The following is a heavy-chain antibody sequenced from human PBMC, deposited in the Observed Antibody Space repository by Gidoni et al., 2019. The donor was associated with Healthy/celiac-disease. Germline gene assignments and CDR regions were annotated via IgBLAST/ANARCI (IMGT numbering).Heavy chain of an antibody. CDR1: GFTFSSYG. V-gene: IGHV3-33*01. J-gene: IGHJ2*01. Sequence: QVQLVEPGGGVVQPGRSLRLSCPASGFTFSSYGMSWVRQAPGKGLEWVAFIWYDVSNKYYADSVKGLFTISRDNSKNTLYMQMNSMRAEDTAVYYCARAYGDEICGGDCYSGYFDLWGRGTLVTVSS. D-gene: IGHD2-21*02. CDR3: ARAYGDEICGGDCYSGYFDL. CDR2: IWYDVSNK.